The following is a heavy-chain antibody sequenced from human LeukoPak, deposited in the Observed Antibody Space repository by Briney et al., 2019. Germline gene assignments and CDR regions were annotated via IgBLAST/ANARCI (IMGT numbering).Heavy chain of an antibody. CDR1: GGSISSYY. V-gene: IGHV4-4*07. Sequence: SETLSLTRTVSGGSISSYYWSWIRQPAGKGLEWIGRIYTSGSTNYNPSLKGRVTMSVDTSKNQFSLKLSSVTAADTAVYYCARTLGYCSGGSCYWYFDLWGRGTLVTVSS. J-gene: IGHJ2*01. CDR3: ARTLGYCSGGSCYWYFDL. CDR2: IYTSGST. D-gene: IGHD2-15*01.